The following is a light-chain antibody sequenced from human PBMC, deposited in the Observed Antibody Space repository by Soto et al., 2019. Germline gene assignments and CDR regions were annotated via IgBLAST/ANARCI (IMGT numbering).Light chain of an antibody. V-gene: IGKV3-20*01. J-gene: IGKJ5*01. CDR3: QQHGDAPIT. CDR1: QSVSSK. Sequence: EIVLAQSPGTLSLSPGERATLSCRASQSVSSKVAWYQQRRGQAPRLLIYGASSRATGIPDRFSGSGSGTDFSLTISRLEPEDFAVYYCQQHGDAPITFGQGTRLEIK. CDR2: GAS.